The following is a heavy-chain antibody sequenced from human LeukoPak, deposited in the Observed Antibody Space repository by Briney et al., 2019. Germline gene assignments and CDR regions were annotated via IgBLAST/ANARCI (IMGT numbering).Heavy chain of an antibody. J-gene: IGHJ4*02. V-gene: IGHV3-30*02. CDR1: GFTFSSYG. CDR3: ANERIAAAGRMDY. D-gene: IGHD6-13*01. Sequence: GGSLRLSCAASGFTFSSYGMHWVRQAPCKGLEWVAFIRYDGGNKYYADSVKGRFTISRDNSKNTLYLQMNSLRAEDTAVYYCANERIAAAGRMDYWGQGTLVTVSS. CDR2: IRYDGGNK.